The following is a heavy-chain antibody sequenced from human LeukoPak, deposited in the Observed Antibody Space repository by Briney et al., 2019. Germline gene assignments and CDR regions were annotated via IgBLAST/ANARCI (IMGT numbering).Heavy chain of an antibody. Sequence: PGGSLRLACAASGFTSSSYAMSWVRQAPGKGLEWVSAISGSGGSTYYADSVKGRFTISRDNSKNTLYLQMNSLRAEDTAVYYCAKDPNSGSDLIPDYWGEGTLVTVSS. CDR2: ISGSGGST. CDR1: GFTSSSYA. CDR3: AKDPNSGSDLIPDY. V-gene: IGHV3-23*01. J-gene: IGHJ4*02. D-gene: IGHD5-12*01.